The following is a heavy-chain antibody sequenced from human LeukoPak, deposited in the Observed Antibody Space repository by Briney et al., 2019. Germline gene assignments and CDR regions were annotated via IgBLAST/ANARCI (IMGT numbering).Heavy chain of an antibody. CDR3: TRGASDHWGENYFDY. CDR2: MNPNSGSV. CDR1: GYSFTNYD. D-gene: IGHD7-27*01. Sequence: ASVTVSCKASGYSFTNYDINWVRPATGHGLEWMGWMNPNSGSVGYAQKFQGRVTMTRNASISVAYMELSSLTSEDAAVYYCTRGASDHWGENYFDYWGQGSLVTVSS. V-gene: IGHV1-8*01. J-gene: IGHJ4*02.